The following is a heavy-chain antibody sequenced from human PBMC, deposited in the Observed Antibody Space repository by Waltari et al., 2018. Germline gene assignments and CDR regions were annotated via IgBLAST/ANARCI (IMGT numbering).Heavy chain of an antibody. Sequence: QVNLVQSGAEVKKPGASVKVSCKVSGPTLPELSIPWVRQAPGKGLEWMGGLHSDDGETLYAQHFQGRVTLTEDTSTDTAYMALTGLLSEDTAVYYCATTRFSSWYAPLDFWGQGTLITVSS. CDR3: ATTRFSSWYAPLDF. J-gene: IGHJ4*02. CDR1: GPTLPELS. V-gene: IGHV1-24*01. CDR2: LHSDDGET. D-gene: IGHD6-13*01.